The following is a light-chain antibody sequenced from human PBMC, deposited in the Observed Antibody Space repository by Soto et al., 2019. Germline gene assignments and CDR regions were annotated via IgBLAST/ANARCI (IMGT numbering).Light chain of an antibody. CDR3: AAWDDSLTGPV. Sequence: QSALTQSPSASGTPGQRVTISCSGSDSHIGTNYVYWYQQLPGTAPKVLIYSNDRRPSGVPDRFSGSKSGTSASLAISGLRSEDEADYYCAAWDDSLTGPVFGGGTKLTVL. J-gene: IGLJ2*01. CDR2: SND. V-gene: IGLV1-47*01. CDR1: DSHIGTNY.